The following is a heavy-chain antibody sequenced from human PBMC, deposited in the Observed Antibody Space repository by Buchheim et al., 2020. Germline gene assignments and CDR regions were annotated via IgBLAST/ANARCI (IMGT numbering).Heavy chain of an antibody. CDR3: ARAVGGYYFDY. J-gene: IGHJ4*02. D-gene: IGHD3-16*01. CDR1: GFTFSNYG. CDR2: IKEDGSEK. V-gene: IGHV3-7*01. Sequence: EVQLVESGGGLVQPGGSPRLSCAASGFTFSNYGMTWVRQAPGKGLEWVASIKEDGSEKYYVDSVEGRLSVSRDNAKKSLYVQMTSLRAEDTAVYYCARAVGGYYFDYWGQGIL.